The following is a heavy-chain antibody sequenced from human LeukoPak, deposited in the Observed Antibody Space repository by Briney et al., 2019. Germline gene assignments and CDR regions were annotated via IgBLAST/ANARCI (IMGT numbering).Heavy chain of an antibody. Sequence: SETLSLTCAVYGGPFSGYYWSWIRQPPGKGLEWIGEINHSGSTNYNPSLKSRVTISVDTSKNQFSLKLSSVTAADTAVYYCARGGGRYCTNGVCYTSSRAFLYWFDPWGQGTLVTVSS. J-gene: IGHJ5*02. D-gene: IGHD2-8*01. CDR2: INHSGST. CDR1: GGPFSGYY. V-gene: IGHV4-34*01. CDR3: ARGGGRYCTNGVCYTSSRAFLYWFDP.